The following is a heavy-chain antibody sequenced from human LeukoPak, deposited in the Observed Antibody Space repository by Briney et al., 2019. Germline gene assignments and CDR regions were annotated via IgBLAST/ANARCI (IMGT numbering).Heavy chain of an antibody. CDR3: ARPHVSGSSGWVPYYFDY. CDR2: IYYSGST. V-gene: IGHV4-30-4*08. D-gene: IGHD6-19*01. J-gene: IGHJ4*02. CDR1: GGSISSGDYY. Sequence: NPSETLSLTCTVSGGSISSGDYYWSWIRQPPGKGLKWIGYIYYSGSTYYNPSLKSRVTISVDTSKNQFSLKLSSVTAADTAVYYCARPHVSGSSGWVPYYFDYWGQGTLVTVSS.